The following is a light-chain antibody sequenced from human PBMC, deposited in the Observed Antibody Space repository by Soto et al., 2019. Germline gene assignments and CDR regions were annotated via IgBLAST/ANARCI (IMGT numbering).Light chain of an antibody. CDR1: QGLASRY. CDR3: QPYNNWPLT. Sequence: IVLTQSPGTVSLSAGERATLSCRASQGLASRYLAWYQQKPGQAPRLLIYDASNRATGIPARFSGSRSGAEFTLTINSLQSEDFAVYYCQPYNNWPLTFGGGTKVDIK. J-gene: IGKJ4*01. V-gene: IGKV3D-15*01. CDR2: DAS.